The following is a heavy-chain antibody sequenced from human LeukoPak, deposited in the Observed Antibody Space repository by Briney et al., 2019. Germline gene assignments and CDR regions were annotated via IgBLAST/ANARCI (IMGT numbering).Heavy chain of an antibody. V-gene: IGHV4-34*01. J-gene: IGHJ5*02. Sequence: PSETLSLTCTVSGGSISSYYWSWIRQPSGKGLEWIGEINHSGSTNYNPSLKSLVTISVDTSKNQFSLKLSSVTAADTAVYYCARGHGIPAAIPNNWFDPWGQGTLVTVSS. CDR3: ARGHGIPAAIPNNWFDP. D-gene: IGHD2-2*01. CDR2: INHSGST. CDR1: GGSISSYY.